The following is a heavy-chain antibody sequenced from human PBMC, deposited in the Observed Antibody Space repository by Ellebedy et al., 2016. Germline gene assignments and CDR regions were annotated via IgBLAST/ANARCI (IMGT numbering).Heavy chain of an antibody. Sequence: ASVKVSCKASGYTFTSYDINWVRQATGQGLEWMGWMNPNSGNTGYAQKFQGRVTMTRNTSISTAYMELSSLRSEDTAVYYCAAQITMVRGVIIIGTGYYGMDVWGQGTTVTVSS. CDR1: GYTFTSYD. J-gene: IGHJ6*02. V-gene: IGHV1-8*01. D-gene: IGHD3-10*01. CDR2: MNPNSGNT. CDR3: AAQITMVRGVIIIGTGYYGMDV.